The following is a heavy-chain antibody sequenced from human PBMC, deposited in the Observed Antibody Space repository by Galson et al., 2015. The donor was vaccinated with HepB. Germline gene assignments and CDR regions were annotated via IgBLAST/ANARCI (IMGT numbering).Heavy chain of an antibody. D-gene: IGHD3-16*01. CDR1: GGSITDYY. CDR3: ARGSWGGGV. Sequence: SETLSLTCTVSGGSITDYYGSWIRQPPGKGLEWIGYVYYSGTTNYSPSLMNRATISGDTSKNQFSLSLKSVTAADTAAYYCARGSWGGGVWGQGIMVTVSS. CDR2: VYYSGTT. J-gene: IGHJ4*02. V-gene: IGHV4-59*01.